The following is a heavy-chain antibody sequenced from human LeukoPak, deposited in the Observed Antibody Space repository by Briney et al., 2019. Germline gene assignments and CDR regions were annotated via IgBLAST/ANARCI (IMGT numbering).Heavy chain of an antibody. CDR2: ISGGGSST. CDR1: GFTFRNYA. J-gene: IGHJ6*02. Sequence: GGSLRLSCAASGFTFRNYAMSWVRQAPGKGLEWVSTISGGGSSTYYADSVKGRFTIFRDNSKNTLYLHMNSLRAEDAAVYYCARMGFVETAMASDYNYYYYGMDVWGQGTTVTVSS. V-gene: IGHV3-23*01. D-gene: IGHD5-18*01. CDR3: ARMGFVETAMASDYNYYYYGMDV.